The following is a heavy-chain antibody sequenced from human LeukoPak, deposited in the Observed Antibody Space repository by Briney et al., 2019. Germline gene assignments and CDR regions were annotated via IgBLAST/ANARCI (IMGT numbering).Heavy chain of an antibody. CDR3: ARRYYYDSSGYYMGHFDY. V-gene: IGHV4-39*01. Sequence: PSDTLSLTCTVSGGSISSSSYYWGWIRQPPGKGLEWIGSIYYSGSTYYNPSLKSRVTISVDTSKNQFSLKLSSVTAADTAVYYCARRYYYDSSGYYMGHFDYWGQGTLVTVSS. CDR1: GGSISSSSYY. CDR2: IYYSGST. D-gene: IGHD3-22*01. J-gene: IGHJ4*02.